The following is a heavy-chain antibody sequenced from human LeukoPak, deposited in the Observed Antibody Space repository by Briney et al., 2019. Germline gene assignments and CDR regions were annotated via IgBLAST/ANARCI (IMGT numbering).Heavy chain of an antibody. Sequence: GASVKVSCKASGYTFTSYGISWVRQAPGQGVEWMGWISAYNGNTNYAQKLQGRVTMTTDTSTSTAYMELRSLRSDDTAVYYCARTSSSGSYYNAYFDYWGQGTLVTVSS. CDR3: ARTSSSGSYYNAYFDY. CDR2: ISAYNGNT. J-gene: IGHJ4*02. D-gene: IGHD3-10*01. V-gene: IGHV1-18*01. CDR1: GYTFTSYG.